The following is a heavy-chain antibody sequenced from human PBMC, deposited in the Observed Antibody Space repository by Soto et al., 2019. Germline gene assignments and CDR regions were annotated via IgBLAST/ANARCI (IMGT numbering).Heavy chain of an antibody. CDR2: IYYSGST. D-gene: IGHD3-22*01. CDR3: AREDSSGYFFDY. Sequence: NPSETLSLTCTVSGGSISSGDYYWSWIRQPPGKGLEWIGYIYYSGSTYYNPSLKSRVTISVDTSKNQFSLKLSSVTAADTAVYYCAREDSSGYFFDYWGQGTLVTVSS. CDR1: GGSISSGDYY. V-gene: IGHV4-30-4*01. J-gene: IGHJ4*02.